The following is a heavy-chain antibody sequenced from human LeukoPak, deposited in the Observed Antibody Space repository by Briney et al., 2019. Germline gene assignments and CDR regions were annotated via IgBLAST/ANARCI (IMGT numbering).Heavy chain of an antibody. J-gene: IGHJ4*02. D-gene: IGHD3-10*01. V-gene: IGHV3-23*01. CDR3: ARAAMVRGVDYFDY. Sequence: GGSLRLSCAASGFTFSNYAMTWVRQAPGKGLEWVSTISDSGGTTYYADSVKGRFTISRDNSKNTLYLQMNSLRVEDTAVYYCARAAMVRGVDYFDYWGQGTLATVSS. CDR1: GFTFSNYA. CDR2: ISDSGGTT.